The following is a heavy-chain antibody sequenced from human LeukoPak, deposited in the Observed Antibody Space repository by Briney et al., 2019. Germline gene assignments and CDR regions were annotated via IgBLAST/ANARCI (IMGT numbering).Heavy chain of an antibody. Sequence: GGSLRLSCVASGFTFSSYWMHWVRHGPRKGLVWVSRINGDGRNINYADSVRGRFTISRDNAKNTLYLQMNTLRVEDTAVYYCTRDLMDYDVSTGLHHYYMDVWGQGTTVTVSS. D-gene: IGHD3-9*01. CDR3: TRDLMDYDVSTGLHHYYMDV. CDR1: GFTFSSYW. CDR2: INGDGRNI. V-gene: IGHV3-74*01. J-gene: IGHJ6*02.